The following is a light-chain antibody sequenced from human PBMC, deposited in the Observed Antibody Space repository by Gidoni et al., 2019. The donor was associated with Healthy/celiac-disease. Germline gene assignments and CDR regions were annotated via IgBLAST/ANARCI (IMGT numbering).Light chain of an antibody. V-gene: IGKV3-15*01. J-gene: IGKJ2*01. Sequence: IVITQSPATLSVSPGERPTLSCRASQRVSSNLAWYQQKPGQAPSLLIYGASTSATGLPARFSGSGSGTEFTLTISSLQSEDFAVYYCQEYNNWPPRTFGQGTKLEIK. CDR1: QRVSSN. CDR2: GAS. CDR3: QEYNNWPPRT.